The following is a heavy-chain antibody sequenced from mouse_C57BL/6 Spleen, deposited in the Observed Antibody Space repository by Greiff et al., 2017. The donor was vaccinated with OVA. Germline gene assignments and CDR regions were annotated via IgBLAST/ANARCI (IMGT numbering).Heavy chain of an antibody. CDR3: ALYYGSSFHWYFDV. V-gene: IGHV1-82*01. J-gene: IGHJ1*03. CDR1: GYAFSSSW. CDR2: IYPGDGDT. Sequence: VKVVESGPELVKPGASVKISCKASGYAFSSSWMNWVKQRPGKGLEWIGRIYPGDGDTNYNGKFKGKATLTADKSSSTAYMQLSSLTSEDSAVYFCALYYGSSFHWYFDVWGTGTTVTVSS. D-gene: IGHD1-1*01.